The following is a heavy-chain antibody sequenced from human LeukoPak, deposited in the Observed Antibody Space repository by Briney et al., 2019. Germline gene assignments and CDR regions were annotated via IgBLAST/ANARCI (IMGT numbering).Heavy chain of an antibody. CDR3: ARCLYYYDSSGYISDY. D-gene: IGHD3-22*01. Sequence: PGGSLRLSCTASGFTFSSYSMNWVRQAPGQGLEWVSYISSSSSTIYYADSVKGRFTISRDNSTDSLYLQMNSLRAEDTAVYYCARCLYYYDSSGYISDYWGQGTLVTVSS. CDR1: GFTFSSYS. J-gene: IGHJ4*02. V-gene: IGHV3-48*01. CDR2: ISSSSSTI.